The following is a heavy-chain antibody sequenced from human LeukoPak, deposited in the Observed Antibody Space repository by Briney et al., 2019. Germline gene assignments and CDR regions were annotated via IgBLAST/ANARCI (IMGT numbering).Heavy chain of an antibody. CDR2: ISGSGGST. CDR3: AKGSFLEWLLVG. V-gene: IGHV3-23*01. D-gene: IGHD3-3*02. J-gene: IGHJ4*02. CDR1: GFIFSSHA. Sequence: GGSLRLSCAASGFIFSSHAMSWVRQAPGKGLEWVSAISGSGGSTYYADSVKGRFTISRDNSKNTLYLQMNSLRAEDTAVYYCAKGSFLEWLLVGWGQGTLVTVSS.